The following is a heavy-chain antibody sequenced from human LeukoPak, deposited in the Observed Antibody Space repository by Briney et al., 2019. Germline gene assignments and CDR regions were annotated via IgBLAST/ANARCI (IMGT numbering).Heavy chain of an antibody. CDR2: INPNSGGT. CDR3: ARDMAGASSSLDAFDI. CDR1: GYTFTGYY. D-gene: IGHD1-26*01. V-gene: IGHV1-2*02. Sequence: ASVKVSCKASGYTFTGYYMHWVRQAPGQGLEWMGWINPNSGGTNYAQKFQGRVTMTRDTSISTAYMELSRLRSDDTAVYYCARDMAGASSSLDAFDIWGQGTMVTVSS. J-gene: IGHJ3*02.